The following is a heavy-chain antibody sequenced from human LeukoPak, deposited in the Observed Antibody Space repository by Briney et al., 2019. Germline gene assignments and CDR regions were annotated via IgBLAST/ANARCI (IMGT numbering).Heavy chain of an antibody. D-gene: IGHD2-15*01. CDR2: INQSGSN. Sequence: SETLSLTCAVYGGSFSGYYWSWIRQPPGKGLEWIGEINQSGSNNYNPSLKSGVTISVDTCKNQFSLKLSSVTAADTAVYYCARGRDLVVVVAATPNLDWFDPWGQGTLVTVSS. V-gene: IGHV4-34*01. J-gene: IGHJ5*02. CDR3: ARGRDLVVVVAATPNLDWFDP. CDR1: GGSFSGYY.